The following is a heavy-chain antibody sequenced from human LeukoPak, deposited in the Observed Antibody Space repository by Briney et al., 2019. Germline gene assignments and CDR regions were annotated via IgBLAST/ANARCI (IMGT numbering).Heavy chain of an antibody. V-gene: IGHV3-23*01. J-gene: IGHJ4*02. CDR1: GFTFSTYA. CDR3: AKSDYDSSGFDLYYFDY. D-gene: IGHD3-22*01. Sequence: PGGSLRLSCAASGFTFSTYAMSWVRRAPGKGLEWVSGFSGSGGRTYYADSVKCRFTVSRDKSKNTLYLQMSSLRAEDTAVYYRAKSDYDSSGFDLYYFDYWGQGTLVTVSS. CDR2: FSGSGGRT.